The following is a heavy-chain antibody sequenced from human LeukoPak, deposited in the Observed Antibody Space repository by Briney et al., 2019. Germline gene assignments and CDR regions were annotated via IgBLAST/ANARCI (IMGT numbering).Heavy chain of an antibody. Sequence: GGSLRLSCAASGFTFSSYDMSWVRQAPGKGLEWVSAISGSGGSTYYADSVKGRFTISRDNSKNTLYQQMNSLRAEDTAVYYCAKKGYYDSSGYPAEFDYWGQGTLVTVSS. V-gene: IGHV3-23*01. CDR2: ISGSGGST. J-gene: IGHJ4*02. CDR3: AKKGYYDSSGYPAEFDY. D-gene: IGHD3-22*01. CDR1: GFTFSSYD.